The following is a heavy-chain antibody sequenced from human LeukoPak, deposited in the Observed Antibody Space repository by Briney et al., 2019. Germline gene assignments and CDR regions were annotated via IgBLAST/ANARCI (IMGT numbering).Heavy chain of an antibody. Sequence: SETLSLTCIVSGYSISSDYYWAWIRQPPGKGLEWIGSSYHAGNSYYNPSLKSRVTTSIDTSKNQFSLRLSSVTAADTAVYYCAREGTHRDTWFHWFDPWGQGTLVTVSS. J-gene: IGHJ5*02. V-gene: IGHV4-38-2*02. CDR3: AREGTHRDTWFHWFDP. CDR1: GYSISSDYY. D-gene: IGHD3-10*01. CDR2: SYHAGNS.